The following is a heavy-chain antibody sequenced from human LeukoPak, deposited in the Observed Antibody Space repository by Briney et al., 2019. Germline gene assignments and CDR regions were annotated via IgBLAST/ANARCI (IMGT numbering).Heavy chain of an antibody. J-gene: IGHJ6*02. D-gene: IGHD2-15*01. V-gene: IGHV4-31*03. CDR3: ARDRVVVVAATLGSLSANPAYYYYGMDV. Sequence: PSQTLSLTCTVSGGSISSGGYYWSWIRQHPGKGLEWIGYIYYSGSTYYNPSLKSRVTISVDTSKNQFSPKLSSVTAADTAVYYCARDRVVVVAATLGSLSANPAYYYYGMDVWGQGTTVTVSS. CDR2: IYYSGST. CDR1: GGSISSGGYY.